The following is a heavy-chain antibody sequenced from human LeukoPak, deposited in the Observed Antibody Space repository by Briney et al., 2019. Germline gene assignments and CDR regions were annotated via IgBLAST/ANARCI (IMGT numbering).Heavy chain of an antibody. CDR1: GFTFSPLG. V-gene: IGHV3-48*02. CDR3: ARGRGLTLSYHYFDY. CDR2: ISSGTSTT. Sequence: AGGSLRLSCAASGFTFSPLGMNWVRQAPGRGLERVSYISSGTSTTYYADSVKGRFTISRDNAKNSLYLQMNSLRDEDTAVYYCARGRGLTLSYHYFDYWGQGTLVTVSS. D-gene: IGHD3-10*01. J-gene: IGHJ4*02.